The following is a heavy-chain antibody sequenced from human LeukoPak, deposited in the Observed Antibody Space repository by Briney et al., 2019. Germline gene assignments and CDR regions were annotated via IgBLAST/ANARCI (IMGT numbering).Heavy chain of an antibody. CDR2: IGTAGDT. CDR3: ARVAKERVGGVYYFDY. J-gene: IGHJ4*02. CDR1: GSTFSDYD. D-gene: IGHD1-1*01. V-gene: IGHV3-13*01. Sequence: GGSLRLSCAASGSTFSDYDMHWVRQATGKGLEWVSAIGTAGDTYYTGSVKGRFTISRENAKNSLYLQMNSLRAGDTAVYYCARVAKERVGGVYYFDYWGQGTLVTVSS.